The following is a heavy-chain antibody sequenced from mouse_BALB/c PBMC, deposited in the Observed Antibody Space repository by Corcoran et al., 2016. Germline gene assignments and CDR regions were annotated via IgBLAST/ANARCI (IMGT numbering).Heavy chain of an antibody. D-gene: IGHD2-14*01. J-gene: IGHJ4*01. V-gene: IGHV14-3*02. CDR3: ARGVRYAMDY. Sequence: VQLQHSGAELVKPGASVKLSCTASGFNIKDTYMHWVKQRPEQGLEWIGRIDPANGNTKYDPKFQGKATITADTSSNTAYLQLSSLTSEDTAVYYCARGVRYAMDYWGQGTSVTVSS. CDR2: IDPANGNT. CDR1: GFNIKDTY.